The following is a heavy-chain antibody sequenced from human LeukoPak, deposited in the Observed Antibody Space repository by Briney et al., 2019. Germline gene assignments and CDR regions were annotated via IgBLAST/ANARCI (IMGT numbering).Heavy chain of an antibody. D-gene: IGHD2/OR15-2a*01. CDR3: ARDEAYNFRL. V-gene: IGHV3-74*03. CDR2: TNNEGTTA. J-gene: IGHJ4*02. Sequence: PGGSLRLSCVASGFSLIKHWIHWVRQAPGEGLVWVAHTNNEGTTATYADFVKGRFTITRDNAKNTAYLQMNTLRAEDTAVYYCARDEAYNFRLWGQGTLVTVSS. CDR1: GFSLIKHW.